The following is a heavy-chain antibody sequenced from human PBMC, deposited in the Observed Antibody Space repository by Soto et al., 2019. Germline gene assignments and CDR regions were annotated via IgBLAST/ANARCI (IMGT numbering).Heavy chain of an antibody. CDR2: IIPILGIA. D-gene: IGHD6-6*01. CDR3: ARGEYKGY. J-gene: IGHJ4*02. Sequence: QVQLVQSGAEVKKPGSSVKVSCKASGGTFSSYTISWVRQAPGQGLEWMGRIIPILGIANYAQKFQGRVTITADKSTSTAYMELSGRRSEDTAGYYCARGEYKGYWGQGTLVTVSS. V-gene: IGHV1-69*02. CDR1: GGTFSSYT.